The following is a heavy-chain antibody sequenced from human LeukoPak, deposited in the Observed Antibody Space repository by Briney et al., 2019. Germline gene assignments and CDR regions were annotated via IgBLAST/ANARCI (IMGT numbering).Heavy chain of an antibody. CDR2: IYHSGST. J-gene: IGHJ5*02. V-gene: IGHV4-4*02. D-gene: IGHD3-10*01. Sequence: PSETLSLTCAVSGGSISSSNWWSWVRQPPGKGLEWIGEIYHSGSTNYNPSLKSRVTISVDKSKNQFSLKLSSVTAADTAVYYCARVGYYGSGRLRWFDPWGQGTLVTVSS. CDR3: ARVGYYGSGRLRWFDP. CDR1: GGSISSSNW.